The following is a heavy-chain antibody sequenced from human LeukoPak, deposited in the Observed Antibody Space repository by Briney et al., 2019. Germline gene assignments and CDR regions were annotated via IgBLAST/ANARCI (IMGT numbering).Heavy chain of an antibody. V-gene: IGHV4-38-2*02. CDR3: ARVMNRSGDYLGFDP. Sequence: SETLSLTCTVSGYSISSGYYWGWIRQPPGKGLECIGTMYHSGSTFYNPSLKSRVTISVDTSKNQFSLKLTSMTAADTAVYYCARVMNRSGDYLGFDPWGLGIVVTVSS. CDR2: MYHSGST. J-gene: IGHJ5*02. D-gene: IGHD3-3*01. CDR1: GYSISSGYY.